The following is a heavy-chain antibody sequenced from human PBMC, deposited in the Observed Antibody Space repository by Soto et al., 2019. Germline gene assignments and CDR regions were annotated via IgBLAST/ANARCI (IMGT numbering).Heavy chain of an antibody. J-gene: IGHJ5*02. CDR1: GFTFSSYA. CDR2: ISYDGSNK. D-gene: IGHD1-26*01. CDR3: TTGSIVGTKNNWFDP. Sequence: GGSLRLSCAASGFTFSSYAMHWVRQAPGKGLEWVAVISYDGSNKYYADSVKGRFTISRDNSKNTLYLQMNSLKTEDTAVYYCTTGSIVGTKNNWFDPWGQGTLVTVSS. V-gene: IGHV3-30-3*01.